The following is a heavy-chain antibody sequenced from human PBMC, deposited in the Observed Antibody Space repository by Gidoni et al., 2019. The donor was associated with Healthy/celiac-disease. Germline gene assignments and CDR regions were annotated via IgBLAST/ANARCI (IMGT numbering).Heavy chain of an antibody. J-gene: IGHJ6*02. Sequence: QVQLVQSGAEVKKPGSSVKVSCKASGGTFSSYAISWVRPAPGQGLEWMGRIIPILGIATYAQKFQGRVTITADKSPSTAYMALSSLRSEDTAVYYCARDPRDDIPENYYYGMDVWGQGTTVTVSS. CDR3: ARDPRDDIPENYYYGMDV. V-gene: IGHV1-69*04. CDR2: IIPILGIA. D-gene: IGHD3-9*01. CDR1: GGTFSSYA.